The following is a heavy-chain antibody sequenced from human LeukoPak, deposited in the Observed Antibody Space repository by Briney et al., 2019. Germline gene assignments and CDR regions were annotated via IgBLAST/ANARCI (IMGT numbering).Heavy chain of an antibody. D-gene: IGHD2-21*02. Sequence: SETLSLTCTVSGGSISSYYWSWIRQPPGKGLEWIGYIYYSGSTNYNPSLKSRVTISVDTSKNQFSLKLSSVTAADTAVYYCAKHCGGDCYSGAFDIWGQGAMVTVSS. J-gene: IGHJ3*02. CDR3: AKHCGGDCYSGAFDI. CDR1: GGSISSYY. CDR2: IYYSGST. V-gene: IGHV4-59*01.